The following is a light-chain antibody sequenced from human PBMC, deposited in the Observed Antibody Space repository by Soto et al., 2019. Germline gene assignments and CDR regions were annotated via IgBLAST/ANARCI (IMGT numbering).Light chain of an antibody. J-gene: IGLJ2*01. CDR3: CSYAGSSTDVV. CDR1: SSDVGSYNL. V-gene: IGLV2-23*01. Sequence: QSALTQPASVSGSPGQSITISCTGTSSDVGSYNLVSWYHQHPGKAPKLMIYEGSKRPSGVSNRFSGSKSGNTASLTISGLQAEDEADYYCCSYAGSSTDVVFGGGTKVTVL. CDR2: EGS.